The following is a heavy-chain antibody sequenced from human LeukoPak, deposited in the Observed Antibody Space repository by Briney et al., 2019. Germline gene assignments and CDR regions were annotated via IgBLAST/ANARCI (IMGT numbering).Heavy chain of an antibody. CDR2: INPNSGGT. D-gene: IGHD1-26*01. Sequence: ASVKVSCKTSGYSFTDYYVHWVRQAPGQGLEWMGWINPNSGGTSTAQKFQGRITKTRDTSITTVYMEESWLTSDDTAIYYCARADRLDGSPYLIGPWGQGTLVTVSS. CDR1: GYSFTDYY. J-gene: IGHJ5*02. V-gene: IGHV1-2*02. CDR3: ARADRLDGSPYLIGP.